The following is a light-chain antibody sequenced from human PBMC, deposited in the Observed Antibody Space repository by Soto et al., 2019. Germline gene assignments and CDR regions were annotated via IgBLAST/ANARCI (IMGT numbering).Light chain of an antibody. CDR2: KAS. Sequence: DIEMTQSPSSLSASVGDIVTFTCRASQSISNWLAWYQQKPGKAPKLLIYKASTLESGVPSRFSGSGSGTEFTLTISSLQADDFAIYYCQQYNGYRLAFGGGTKVDI. CDR3: QQYNGYRLA. CDR1: QSISNW. V-gene: IGKV1-5*03. J-gene: IGKJ4*01.